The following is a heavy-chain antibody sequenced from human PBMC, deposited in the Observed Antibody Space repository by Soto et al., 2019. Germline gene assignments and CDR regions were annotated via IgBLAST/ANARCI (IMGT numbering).Heavy chain of an antibody. CDR3: TRDQSGTPDI. Sequence: SETLSLTCNVSGDSISNYYWTWIRQSAGKGLEWIGRMSATGGAAYNPSLKSRLTLSRDTSKNELSLSLKFVTAADTAVYFCTRDQSGTPDIWGQGTMVT. J-gene: IGHJ3*02. CDR2: MSATGGA. D-gene: IGHD1-26*01. V-gene: IGHV4-4*07. CDR1: GDSISNYY.